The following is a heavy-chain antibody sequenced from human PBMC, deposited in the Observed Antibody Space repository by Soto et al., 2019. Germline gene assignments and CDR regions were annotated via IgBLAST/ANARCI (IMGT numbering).Heavy chain of an antibody. J-gene: IGHJ6*02. CDR2: ISYDGSNK. CDR3: ERNLSIAFPPSYYYYYYGMDV. CDR1: GFTFSSYA. Sequence: QVQLVESGGGVVQPGRSLRLSCAASGFTFSSYAMHWVRQAPGKGLEWVAVISYDGSNKYYADSVKGRFTIYRDNSKNTLYLQMNSLRAEDTAVYYCERNLSIAFPPSYYYYYYGMDVWGQGTTVTVSS. D-gene: IGHD6-6*01. V-gene: IGHV3-30-3*01.